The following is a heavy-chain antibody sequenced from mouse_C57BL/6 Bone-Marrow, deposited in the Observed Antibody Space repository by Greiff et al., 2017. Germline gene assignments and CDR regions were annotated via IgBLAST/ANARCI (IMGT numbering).Heavy chain of an antibody. CDR3: ARTMYYYGSSPYSFDY. D-gene: IGHD1-1*01. V-gene: IGHV1-82*01. J-gene: IGHJ2*01. CDR1: GYAFSSSW. Sequence: VQVVESGPELVKPGASVKISCKASGYAFSSSWMNWVKQRPGRGLEWIGRIYPGDGDTNYNGKFTGKATLTADKSSSTAYMQLSSLTSEDSAVYYCARTMYYYGSSPYSFDYWGQGTTLTVSS. CDR2: IYPGDGDT.